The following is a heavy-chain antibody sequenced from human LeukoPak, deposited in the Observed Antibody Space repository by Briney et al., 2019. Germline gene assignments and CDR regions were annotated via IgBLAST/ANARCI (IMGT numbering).Heavy chain of an antibody. J-gene: IGHJ4*02. V-gene: IGHV1-24*01. D-gene: IGHD3-3*01. Sequence: ASVKVSCKVSGNSLSELSIQWGRQAPGKGLEGVGGFDPEEAKMVYAQNFQGRVTMSEDTSTQPAYMELSRPTSGDTAVYYCTTRSGDFWSGFVNWGQGTLVTVSS. CDR3: TTRSGDFWSGFVN. CDR2: FDPEEAKM. CDR1: GNSLSELS.